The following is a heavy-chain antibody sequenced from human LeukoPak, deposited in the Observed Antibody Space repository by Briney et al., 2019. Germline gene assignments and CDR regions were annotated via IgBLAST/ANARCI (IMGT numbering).Heavy chain of an antibody. J-gene: IGHJ4*02. CDR2: IKSKTDGGTT. D-gene: IGHD4-17*01. V-gene: IGHV3-15*01. CDR1: GSTFSNAW. CDR3: TIVFAVTPYFDY. Sequence: PGGSLRLSCAVFGSTFSNAWMSWVRQAPGRGQEWVGRIKSKTDGGTTDYAATVKGRFTISRDDSKNTLYLQMNSLKTEDTAVYYCTIVFAVTPYFDYWGQGTLVTVSS.